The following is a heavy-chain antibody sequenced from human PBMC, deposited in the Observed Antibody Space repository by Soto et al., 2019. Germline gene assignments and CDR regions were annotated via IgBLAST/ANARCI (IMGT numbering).Heavy chain of an antibody. CDR2: INPSGGST. CDR3: ARDRGSGWYGADY. Sequence: QVQLVQSGAEVKKPGASMKVSCKASGYTFTRYYVHWVRQAPGQGLEWMGMINPSGGSTSYAQKFQGRVTMTRDTSTSTVYMELSSLRSEDTAVYYCARDRGSGWYGADYWGQGTLVTDSS. D-gene: IGHD6-19*01. CDR1: GYTFTRYY. V-gene: IGHV1-46*01. J-gene: IGHJ4*02.